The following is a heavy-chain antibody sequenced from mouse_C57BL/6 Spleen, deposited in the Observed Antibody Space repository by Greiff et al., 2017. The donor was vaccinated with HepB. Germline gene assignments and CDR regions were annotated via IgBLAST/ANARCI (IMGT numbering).Heavy chain of an antibody. J-gene: IGHJ4*01. CDR1: GYAFSSSW. CDR3: AGEGRLDAMDY. Sequence: VHLVESGPELVKPGASVKISCKASGYAFSSSWMNWVKQRPGKGLEWIGRIYPGDGDTNYNGKFKGKATLTADKSSSTAYMQLSSLTSEDSAVYFCAGEGRLDAMDYWGQGTSVTVSS. D-gene: IGHD6-2*01. CDR2: IYPGDGDT. V-gene: IGHV1-82*01.